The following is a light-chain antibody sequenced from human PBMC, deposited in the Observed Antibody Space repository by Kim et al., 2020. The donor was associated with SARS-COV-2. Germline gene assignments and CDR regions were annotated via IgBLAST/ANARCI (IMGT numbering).Light chain of an antibody. CDR1: QSISSW. CDR3: QQYNSYWT. J-gene: IGKJ1*01. Sequence: DIQMTQSPSILSASVGDRVTITCRASQSISSWLAWYQQKPGKAPKLLIYKASSLESGVQSRFSGSGSGTEFTLTISSLQPDDFATYYCQQYNSYWTFGEGTKVDIK. V-gene: IGKV1-5*03. CDR2: KAS.